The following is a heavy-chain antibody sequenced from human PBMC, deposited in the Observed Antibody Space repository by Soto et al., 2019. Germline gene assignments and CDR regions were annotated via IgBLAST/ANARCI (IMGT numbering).Heavy chain of an antibody. D-gene: IGHD2-2*01. CDR2: INPNSGGT. J-gene: IGHJ5*02. CDR3: ARDRGCSSTSCRYNWFDP. V-gene: IGHV1-2*02. CDR1: GYTFTGYY. Sequence: QVQLVQSGAEVKKPGASVKVSCKASGYTFTGYYMHWVRQAPGQGLEWMGWINPNSGGTNYAQKFQGRVTMTRDTAISTAYMELSRLRSDDTAVYYCARDRGCSSTSCRYNWFDPWGQGTLVTVS.